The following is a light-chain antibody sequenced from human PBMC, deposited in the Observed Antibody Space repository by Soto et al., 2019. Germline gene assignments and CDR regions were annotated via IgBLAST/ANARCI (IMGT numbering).Light chain of an antibody. CDR3: AEWDDSLNGYV. CDR2: SNN. CDR1: SSNIGSNT. V-gene: IGLV1-44*01. Sequence: QSVLTQPPSASGTPGQRVTISYSGSSSNIGSNTVNWYQQLPGTAPKLLIYSNNQRPSGVPDRFSGSKSGTSASLAISGLQSEDEADYYCAEWDDSLNGYVFRTGNEVTGL. J-gene: IGLJ1*01.